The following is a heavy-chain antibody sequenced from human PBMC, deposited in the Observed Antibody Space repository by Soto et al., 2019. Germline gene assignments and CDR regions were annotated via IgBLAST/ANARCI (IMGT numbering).Heavy chain of an antibody. CDR3: AGVMATIGTNAFDI. CDR1: GGSISSGDYY. J-gene: IGHJ3*02. CDR2: IYYSGST. V-gene: IGHV4-30-4*01. Sequence: KPSETLSLTCTVSGGSISSGDYYWSWIRQPPGKGLEWIGYIYYSGSTYYNPSLKSRVTISVDTSKNQFSLKLSSVTAADTAVYYCAGVMATIGTNAFDIWGQGTMVTVSS. D-gene: IGHD1-1*01.